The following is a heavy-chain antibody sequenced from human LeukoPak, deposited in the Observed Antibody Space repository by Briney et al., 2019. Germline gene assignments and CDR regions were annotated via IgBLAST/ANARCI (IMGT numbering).Heavy chain of an antibody. J-gene: IGHJ4*02. CDR2: ISFDASNK. Sequence: PGRSLRLSCVASGFTFSSYGMHWVRQAPGKGLEWVAVISFDASNKYYADSVKGRFTISRDNSKNTLYLQMNSLRAEDAAVYYCATEGSFDYWGQGTLVTVSS. CDR1: GFTFSSYG. V-gene: IGHV3-30*03. CDR3: ATEGSFDY.